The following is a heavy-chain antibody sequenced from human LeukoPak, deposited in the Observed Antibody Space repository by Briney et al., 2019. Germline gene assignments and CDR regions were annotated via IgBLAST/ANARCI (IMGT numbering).Heavy chain of an antibody. CDR3: ARVRPAGGMDV. J-gene: IGHJ6*02. V-gene: IGHV1-69*04. CDR1: GGTFSSYA. Sequence: SVKVSCKASGGTFSSYAISWVRQAPGQGLEWMGRIIPILGIANYAQKLQGRVTMTTDTSTSTAYMELRSLRSDDTAVYYCARVRPAGGMDVWGQGTTVTVSS. CDR2: IIPILGIA. D-gene: IGHD2-2*01.